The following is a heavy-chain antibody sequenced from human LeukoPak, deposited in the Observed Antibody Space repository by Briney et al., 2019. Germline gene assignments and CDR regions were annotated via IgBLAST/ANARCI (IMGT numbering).Heavy chain of an antibody. J-gene: IGHJ4*02. V-gene: IGHV1-2*02. Sequence: ASVKVSCKASGYTFTGYYMHWVRQAPGHGLEWMGWINPNSGGTNYAQKFQGRVTMTRDTSISTAYMELSRLRSDDTAVYYCAREEYYDSSGYYQVWGQGTLVTVSS. CDR3: AREEYYDSSGYYQV. CDR2: INPNSGGT. D-gene: IGHD3-22*01. CDR1: GYTFTGYY.